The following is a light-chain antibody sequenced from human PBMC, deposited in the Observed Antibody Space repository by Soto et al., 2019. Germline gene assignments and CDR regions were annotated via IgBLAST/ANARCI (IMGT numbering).Light chain of an antibody. CDR2: DVS. J-gene: IGLJ1*01. CDR1: TSDVGTYDF. CDR3: CLYAVTLYV. Sequence: QSALTQPRSVSGSPGQSVTISCTGTTSDVGTYDFVSWYQQHPGKAPRLMIFDVSERPSGVSDRFSGSKSGNTASLTISGLQAEDEADYYCCLYAVTLYVFGTGTKLTVL. V-gene: IGLV2-11*01.